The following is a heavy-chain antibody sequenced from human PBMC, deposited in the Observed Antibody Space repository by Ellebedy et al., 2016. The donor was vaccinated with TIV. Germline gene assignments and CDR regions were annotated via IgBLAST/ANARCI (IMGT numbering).Heavy chain of an antibody. D-gene: IGHD4-17*01. CDR3: ARDTPSNDYGDYEYNGMDV. J-gene: IGHJ6*02. CDR1: GYTFTSYG. V-gene: IGHV1-18*01. Sequence: ASVKVSXKASGYTFTSYGISWVQQAPEQGLEWMGWISAYNGNTDYAQKFQGRIMMTTDTSRKTAYMELASLRSDDTAVYYCARDTPSNDYGDYEYNGMDVWGQGTTVTVSS. CDR2: ISAYNGNT.